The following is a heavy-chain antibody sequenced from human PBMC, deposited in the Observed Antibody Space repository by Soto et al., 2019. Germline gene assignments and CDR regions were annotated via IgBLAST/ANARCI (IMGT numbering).Heavy chain of an antibody. CDR1: GGTFSSYT. CDR2: IIPILGIA. V-gene: IGHV1-69*08. J-gene: IGHJ5*02. Sequence: QVQLVQSGAEVKKPGSSVKVSCKASGGTFSSYTISWVRQAPGQGLEWMGRIIPILGIANYAQKFQGRVTITADKTTSTAYKELSSLRSEDTAVYYCARDVSRGKVATTNWFDPWGQGTLVTVSS. CDR3: ARDVSRGKVATTNWFDP. D-gene: IGHD5-12*01.